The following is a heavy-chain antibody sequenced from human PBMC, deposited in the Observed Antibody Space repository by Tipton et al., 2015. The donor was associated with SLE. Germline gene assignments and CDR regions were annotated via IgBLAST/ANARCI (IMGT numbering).Heavy chain of an antibody. CDR1: GFTFNKYA. Sequence: SLRLSCAASGFTFNKYALHWVRQAPGKGLEWVALISYDGSDKYYAASVKGRFSMSRDNSKNTLYLQMNSLRAEDTAVYYCARVAMADFDYWGQGTLVTVSS. CDR3: ARVAMADFDY. D-gene: IGHD5-18*01. J-gene: IGHJ4*02. CDR2: ISYDGSDK. V-gene: IGHV3-30*14.